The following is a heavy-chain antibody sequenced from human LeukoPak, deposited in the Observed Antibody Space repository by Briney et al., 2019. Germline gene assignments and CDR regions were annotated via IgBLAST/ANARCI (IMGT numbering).Heavy chain of an antibody. CDR2: IYYSGST. J-gene: IGHJ3*02. CDR1: GGSISSYY. D-gene: IGHD5-12*01. CDR3: AREGSGYDSSAFDI. Sequence: PSETLSLTCTVSGGSISSYYWSWIRQPPGKGLEWIGYIYYSGSTNHNPSLKSRVTISVDTSKNQFSLKLSSVTAADTAVYYCAREGSGYDSSAFDIWGQGTMVTVSS. V-gene: IGHV4-59*01.